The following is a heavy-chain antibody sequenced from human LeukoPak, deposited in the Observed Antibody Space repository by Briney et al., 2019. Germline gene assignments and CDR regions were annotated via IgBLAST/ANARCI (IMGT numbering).Heavy chain of an antibody. Sequence: PSETLSLTCTVSGGSISSYYWSWIRQPPGKGLDWIGYVYYSGSTNYNPSLTSRVTISIDRSKNQFSLKLSSVTAADTAVYYCARGTAMVTFNYWGQGTLVTVSS. V-gene: IGHV4-59*01. D-gene: IGHD5-18*01. CDR3: ARGTAMVTFNY. CDR2: VYYSGST. J-gene: IGHJ4*02. CDR1: GGSISSYY.